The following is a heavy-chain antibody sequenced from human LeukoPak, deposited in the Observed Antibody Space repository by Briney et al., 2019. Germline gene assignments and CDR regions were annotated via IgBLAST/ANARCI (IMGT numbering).Heavy chain of an antibody. CDR2: IYSGGST. CDR1: GFTVSSNY. Sequence: GGSLRLSCAASGFTVSSNYMSWVRQAPGKGLEWISIIYSGGSTFEADSVKGRFTISRDNSKNTLYLQMNSLRTEDTAVCYCAREASGYWGQGTLVTVSS. V-gene: IGHV3-53*01. J-gene: IGHJ4*02. CDR3: AREASGY. D-gene: IGHD3-10*01.